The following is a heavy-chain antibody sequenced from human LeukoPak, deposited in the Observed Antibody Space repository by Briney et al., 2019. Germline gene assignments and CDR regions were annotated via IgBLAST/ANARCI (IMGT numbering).Heavy chain of an antibody. V-gene: IGHV3-48*03. Sequence: GGSLRLSCATSGFTFSNYEMNWVRQAPGKGLEWVSYISSSGNTIYYADSVKGRFTISRDHAKNSLYLQMNSLRAEDTAVYYCAREIVVVPAATGDYWGQGTLVTVSS. J-gene: IGHJ4*02. CDR1: GFTFSNYE. CDR3: AREIVVVPAATGDY. CDR2: ISSSGNTI. D-gene: IGHD2-2*01.